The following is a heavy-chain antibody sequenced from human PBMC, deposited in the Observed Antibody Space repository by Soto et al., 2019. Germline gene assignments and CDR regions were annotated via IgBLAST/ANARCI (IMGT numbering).Heavy chain of an antibody. V-gene: IGHV3-48*03. J-gene: IGHJ6*02. CDR2: ISSSGSTI. CDR3: AREEYCSSTSCRYYGMDV. Sequence: VGSLRLSCAASGFTFSSYEMNWVRQAPGKGLEWVSYISSSGSTIYYADSVKGRFTISRDNAKNSLYLQMNSLRAEDTAVYYCAREEYCSSTSCRYYGMDVWGQGTTVTVSS. CDR1: GFTFSSYE. D-gene: IGHD2-2*01.